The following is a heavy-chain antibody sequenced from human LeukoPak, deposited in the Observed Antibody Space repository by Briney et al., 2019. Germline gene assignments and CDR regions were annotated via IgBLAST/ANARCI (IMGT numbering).Heavy chain of an antibody. V-gene: IGHV4-59*12. CDR3: ARDLGFDCSSTSCYGNNWFDP. Sequence: SETLSLTCTVSGGSISSYYWSWIRQPPGKGLEWIGYISYTGSTNYNPSLKSRVTISVDRSKNQFSLKLSSVTAADTAVYYCARDLGFDCSSTSCYGNNWFDPWGQGTLVTVSS. D-gene: IGHD2-2*01. CDR1: GGSISSYY. J-gene: IGHJ5*02. CDR2: ISYTGST.